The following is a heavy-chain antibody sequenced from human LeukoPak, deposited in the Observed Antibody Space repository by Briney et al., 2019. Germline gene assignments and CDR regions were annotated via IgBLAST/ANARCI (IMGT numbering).Heavy chain of an antibody. Sequence: ASVKVSCKASGYTFTSYDINWVRQATGQGLEWMGWMNPNSGNTGYAQKFQGRVTMTEDTSTDTAYMELSSLRSEDTAVYYCAKTNPPYSSGWSDDAFDIWGQGTMVTVSS. CDR3: AKTNPPYSSGWSDDAFDI. CDR2: MNPNSGNT. V-gene: IGHV1-8*01. CDR1: GYTFTSYD. J-gene: IGHJ3*02. D-gene: IGHD6-19*01.